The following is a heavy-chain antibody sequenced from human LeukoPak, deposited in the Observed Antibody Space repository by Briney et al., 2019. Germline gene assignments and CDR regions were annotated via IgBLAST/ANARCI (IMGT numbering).Heavy chain of an antibody. V-gene: IGHV1-2*06. D-gene: IGHD3-3*01. CDR3: ARNTNYDFWSGYYNNWFDP. Sequence: GASVKVSCKASGYTFTGYYMHWVRQAPGQGLEWMGRINPNSGGTNYAQKFQGRVTMTRDTSISTAYMELSRLRSDDTAVYYCARNTNYDFWSGYYNNWFDPWGQGTLVTVSS. CDR2: INPNSGGT. J-gene: IGHJ5*02. CDR1: GYTFTGYY.